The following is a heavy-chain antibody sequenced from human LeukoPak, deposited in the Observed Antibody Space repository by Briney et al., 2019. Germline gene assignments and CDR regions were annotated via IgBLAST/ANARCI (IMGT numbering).Heavy chain of an antibody. V-gene: IGHV4-39*02. CDR2: IYYSGST. CDR3: ATDYGDLWFDP. Sequence: SETLSLTCTVSGGSISSSSYYWGWIRQPPGKGLEWIGSIYYSGSTYYNPSLKSRVTISVDTSKNQFSLKLSSVTAADTAVYYCATDYGDLWFDPWGQGTLVTVSS. D-gene: IGHD4-17*01. CDR1: GGSISSSSYY. J-gene: IGHJ5*02.